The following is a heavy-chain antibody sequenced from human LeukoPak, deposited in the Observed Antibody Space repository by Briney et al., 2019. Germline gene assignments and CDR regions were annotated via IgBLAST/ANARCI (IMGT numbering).Heavy chain of an antibody. Sequence: GASVKVSCKASGYTFTSYDINWVRQATGQGLEWMGWMNPNSGNTGYAQKFQGRVTMTRNTSISTAYMELSSLRSEDTAVYYCTRDLWLDSSGYYYFDYWGQGTLVTVSS. CDR3: TRDLWLDSSGYYYFDY. J-gene: IGHJ4*02. CDR1: GYTFTSYD. CDR2: MNPNSGNT. D-gene: IGHD3-22*01. V-gene: IGHV1-8*01.